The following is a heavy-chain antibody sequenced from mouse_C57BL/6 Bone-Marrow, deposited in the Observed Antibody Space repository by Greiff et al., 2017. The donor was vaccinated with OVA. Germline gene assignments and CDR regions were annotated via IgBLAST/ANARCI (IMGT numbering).Heavy chain of an antibody. Sequence: QVQLQQSGAELARPGASVKLSCKASGYTFTSYGISWVKQRTGQGLEWIGEIYPRSGNTYYNEKFKGKATLTADKSSSTAYMELRSLTSEDSAVYFCARMIRSFITTVDWYFDVWGTGTTVTVSS. CDR1: GYTFTSYG. CDR3: ARMIRSFITTVDWYFDV. D-gene: IGHD1-1*01. V-gene: IGHV1-81*01. J-gene: IGHJ1*03. CDR2: IYPRSGNT.